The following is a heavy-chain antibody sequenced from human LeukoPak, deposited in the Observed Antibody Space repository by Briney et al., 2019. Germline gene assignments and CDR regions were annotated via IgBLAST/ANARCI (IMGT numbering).Heavy chain of an antibody. CDR2: MNPNSGNT. CDR1: GYTFTSYD. CDR3: ARGQQPYNWFDP. Sequence: GASVKVSCKASGYTFTSYDINWVRQATGQGLEWMGWMNPNSGNTGYAQKFQGRVTMTRNTSISTAYMELSSLRSEDTAVYYCARGQQPYNWFDPWGQGTLVTVSS. V-gene: IGHV1-8*01. D-gene: IGHD1-14*01. J-gene: IGHJ5*02.